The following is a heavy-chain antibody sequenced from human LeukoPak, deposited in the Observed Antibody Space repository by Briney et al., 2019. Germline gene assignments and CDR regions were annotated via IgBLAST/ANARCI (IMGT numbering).Heavy chain of an antibody. CDR1: GYTFTSYG. J-gene: IGHJ4*02. CDR3: ARDTDIVVVPAAPDY. CDR2: ISAYSGNT. V-gene: IGHV1-18*01. Sequence: ASVKVSCKASGYTFTSYGISWVRQAPGQGLEWMGWISAYSGNTNYAQKLQGRVTMTTDTSTSTAYMGLRSLRSDDTAVYYCARDTDIVVVPAAPDYWGQGTLVTVSS. D-gene: IGHD2-2*01.